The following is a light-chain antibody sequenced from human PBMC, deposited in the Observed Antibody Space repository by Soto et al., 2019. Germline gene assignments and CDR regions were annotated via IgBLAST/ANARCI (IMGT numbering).Light chain of an antibody. V-gene: IGKV3-11*01. CDR3: QQRSNCPVT. J-gene: IGKJ1*01. CDR2: DAS. Sequence: EIVLTQSPATLSLSPGEGATLSCRASQSVSSYLAWYQQKPGQDPRLLIYDASNRATGIPARFSGSGSGTDFTLIISSLEPEDFAVYYCQQRSNCPVTFGLGTKVEV. CDR1: QSVSSY.